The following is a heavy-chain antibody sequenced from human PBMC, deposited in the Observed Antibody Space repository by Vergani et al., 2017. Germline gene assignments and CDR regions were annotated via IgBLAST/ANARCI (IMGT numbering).Heavy chain of an antibody. V-gene: IGHV1-2*02. CDR3: ARDSAPFLVVPAAIIWFDP. CDR2: INPNSGGT. Sequence: QVQLVQSGAEVKKPGASVKVSCKASGYTFTGYYMHWVRQAPGQGLEWMGWINPNSGGTNYAQKFQGRVTRTRDTYISTAYMALSRLRSDDTAVYYCARDSAPFLVVPAAIIWFDPWGQGTLVTVSS. J-gene: IGHJ5*02. CDR1: GYTFTGYY. D-gene: IGHD2-2*02.